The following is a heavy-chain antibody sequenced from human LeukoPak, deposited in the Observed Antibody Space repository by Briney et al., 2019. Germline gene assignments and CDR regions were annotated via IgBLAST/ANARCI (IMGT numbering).Heavy chain of an antibody. V-gene: IGHV3-30*18. CDR2: ISYDGSNK. D-gene: IGHD4-17*01. Sequence: GGSLRLSCAASGLTFSSYGMHWVRQAPGKGLEWVAVISYDGSNKYYADSVKGRFTISRDNSKNTLYLQMNSLRAEDTAVYYCAKGLGDFDYWGQGTLVTVSS. CDR3: AKGLGDFDY. CDR1: GLTFSSYG. J-gene: IGHJ4*02.